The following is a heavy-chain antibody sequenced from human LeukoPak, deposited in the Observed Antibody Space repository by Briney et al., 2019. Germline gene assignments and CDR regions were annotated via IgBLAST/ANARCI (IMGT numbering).Heavy chain of an antibody. CDR2: IYYSGST. Sequence: SETLSLTCTVSGGSLSSSSYYWGWIRQPPGKGLEWIGSIYYSGSTYYNPSLKSRVTISVDTSKNQFSLKLSSVTAADTAVYYCARGLGGGHAFDIWGQGTMVTVSS. D-gene: IGHD7-27*01. J-gene: IGHJ3*02. CDR1: GGSLSSSSYY. CDR3: ARGLGGGHAFDI. V-gene: IGHV4-39*07.